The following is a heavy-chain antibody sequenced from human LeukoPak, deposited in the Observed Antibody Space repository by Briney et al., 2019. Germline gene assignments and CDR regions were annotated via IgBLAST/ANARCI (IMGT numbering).Heavy chain of an antibody. CDR1: GFTFSSYW. CDR3: ANTLNIVVVQAAMRPGY. V-gene: IGHV3-74*01. D-gene: IGHD2-2*01. Sequence: PGGSLRLSCAASGFTFSSYWMHWVRRAPGKGLVWVSRIDSDGSSTYYADSVKGRFTISRDNSKNTLYLQMNSLRAEDTAVYYCANTLNIVVVQAAMRPGYWGQGTLVTVSS. CDR2: IDSDGSST. J-gene: IGHJ4*02.